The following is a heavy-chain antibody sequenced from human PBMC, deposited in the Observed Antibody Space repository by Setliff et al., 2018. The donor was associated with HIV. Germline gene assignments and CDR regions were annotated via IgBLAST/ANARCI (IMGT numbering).Heavy chain of an antibody. Sequence: AASVKVSCKASGGTFSSYAITWVRQAPGQGLEWMGGIIPLHGIANYIQKFQGRVTITADKSTTTAYMELSSLRSEDTAVYYCARDNPTSISSGWYGWRYYYYMDVWGKGTTVTVSS. CDR3: ARDNPTSISSGWYGWRYYYYMDV. J-gene: IGHJ6*03. D-gene: IGHD6-19*01. CDR1: GGTFSSYA. CDR2: IIPLHGIA. V-gene: IGHV1-69*10.